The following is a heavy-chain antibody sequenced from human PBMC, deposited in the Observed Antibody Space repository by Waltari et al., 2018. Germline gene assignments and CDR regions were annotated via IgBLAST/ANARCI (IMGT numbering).Heavy chain of an antibody. CDR2: INHSGRT. CDR3: ARANTIFGVIRTWYYMDV. V-gene: IGHV4-34*01. J-gene: IGHJ6*03. D-gene: IGHD3-3*01. Sequence: QVQLQQWGAGLLKPSETLSLTCVVSGGSFSGYYWHWIRQPPGKGLEWIGEINHSGRTNYNPSLKSRVTISIDTSKIQFSLKLRSVTVADTAVYYCARANTIFGVIRTWYYMDVWGKGTPVTVSS. CDR1: GGSFSGYY.